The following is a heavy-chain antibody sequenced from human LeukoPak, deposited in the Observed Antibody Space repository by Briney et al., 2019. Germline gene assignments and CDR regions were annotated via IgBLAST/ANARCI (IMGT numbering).Heavy chain of an antibody. Sequence: ASVKVSCKASGYTFTGYYIHWVRQAPGQGLEWMGWINSNSGGINYAQKFQGRVTITRHTSTSTAYMELSRLTSDDTAVYYCARALRSGSYREFDYWGQGTLVTVSS. CDR1: GYTFTGYY. CDR3: ARALRSGSYREFDY. J-gene: IGHJ4*02. V-gene: IGHV1-2*02. D-gene: IGHD1-26*01. CDR2: INSNSGGI.